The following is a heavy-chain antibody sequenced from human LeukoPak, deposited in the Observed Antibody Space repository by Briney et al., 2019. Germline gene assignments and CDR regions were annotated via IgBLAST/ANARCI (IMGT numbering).Heavy chain of an antibody. D-gene: IGHD4-23*01. Sequence: GGSLRLSCTASGFTFGDYAMSWFRQAPGKGLEWVGFIRSKAYGGTTEYAASVKGRFIISRDDSKSIAYLQMNSLKTEDTAVYYCTRAGGNSPFDPWGQGTLVTVSS. V-gene: IGHV3-49*03. J-gene: IGHJ5*02. CDR2: IRSKAYGGTT. CDR3: TRAGGNSPFDP. CDR1: GFTFGDYA.